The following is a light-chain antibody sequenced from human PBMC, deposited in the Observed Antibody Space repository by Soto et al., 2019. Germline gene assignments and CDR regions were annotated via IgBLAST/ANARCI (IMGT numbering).Light chain of an antibody. CDR1: QSVSNNY. CDR3: QQRSNWPSIT. Sequence: EIVLTQSPATLSLSPGERATLSCGASQSVSNNYLAWYQQKPGLAPRLLIYDASNRATGIPARFSGSGSGTDFTLTISSLEPEDFAVYYCQQRSNWPSITFGQGTLLEIK. J-gene: IGKJ5*01. CDR2: DAS. V-gene: IGKV3D-20*02.